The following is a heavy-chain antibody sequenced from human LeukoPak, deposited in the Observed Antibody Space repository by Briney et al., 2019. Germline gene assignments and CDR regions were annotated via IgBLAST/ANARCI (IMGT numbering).Heavy chain of an antibody. Sequence: GASVKLSCKASGYTFTSYYMHWVRQAPGQGLEWMGIINPSGGSTNYAQKFQGRVTMNRDTSTSTVYMELSSLRSEDTAVYYCARSYSNYVKAFDIWGQGTMVTVSS. J-gene: IGHJ3*02. CDR3: ARSYSNYVKAFDI. V-gene: IGHV1-46*03. CDR1: GYTFTSYY. D-gene: IGHD4-11*01. CDR2: INPSGGST.